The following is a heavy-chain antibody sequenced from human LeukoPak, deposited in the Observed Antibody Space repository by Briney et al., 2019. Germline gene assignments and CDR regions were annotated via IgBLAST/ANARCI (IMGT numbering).Heavy chain of an antibody. J-gene: IGHJ4*02. CDR2: INAGNGNT. CDR3: ARGRDWLLLDY. Sequence: ASVTVSCTASGYTFTSYAMHWVRQAPGQRLEWMGWINAGNGNTKYSQKFQGRVTITRDTSASTAYMELSSLRSEDTAVYYCARGRDWLLLDYWGQGTLVTVSS. V-gene: IGHV1-3*01. D-gene: IGHD3-9*01. CDR1: GYTFTSYA.